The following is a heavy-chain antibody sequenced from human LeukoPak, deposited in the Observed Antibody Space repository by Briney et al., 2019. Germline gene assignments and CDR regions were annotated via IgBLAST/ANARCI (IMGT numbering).Heavy chain of an antibody. V-gene: IGHV4-59*12. CDR3: ASPYYYDSSGYYAFDI. D-gene: IGHD3-22*01. J-gene: IGHJ3*02. CDR2: IYYSGST. Sequence: SETLSLTCTVSGGSISSYYWSWIRQPPGKGLEWIGYIYYSGSTNYNPSLKSRVTISVDTSKNQFSLKLSSVTAADTAVYYCASPYYYDSSGYYAFDIWGQGTMVTVSS. CDR1: GGSISSYY.